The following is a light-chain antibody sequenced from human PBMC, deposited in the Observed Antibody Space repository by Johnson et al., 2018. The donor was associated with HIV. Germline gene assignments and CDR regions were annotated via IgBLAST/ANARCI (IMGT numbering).Light chain of an antibody. CDR3: GTWDNSLNVYV. V-gene: IGLV1-51*01. J-gene: IGLJ1*01. Sequence: QSVFTQPPSVSAAPGQKVTISCSGSSSNIGNNYVSWYQQLPGTAPKLLIYDNNNRPSGIPDRFSGSKSGASATLDITGLQTGDEATYYCGTWDNSLNVYVFGTGTKVTVL. CDR1: SSNIGNNY. CDR2: DNN.